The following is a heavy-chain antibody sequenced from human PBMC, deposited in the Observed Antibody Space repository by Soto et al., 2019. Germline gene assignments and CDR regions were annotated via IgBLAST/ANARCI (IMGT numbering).Heavy chain of an antibody. CDR2: MNPNSGNT. D-gene: IGHD4-17*01. CDR1: GYTFTSYD. Sequence: GASVKVSCKASGYTFTSYDINWVRQATGQGLEWMGWMNPNSGNTGYAQKFQGRVTMTRNTSISTAYMELSSLRSEDTAVYYCARGDYGDYFLPNYHYYYMDVWGKGTTVTVSS. V-gene: IGHV1-8*01. CDR3: ARGDYGDYFLPNYHYYYMDV. J-gene: IGHJ6*03.